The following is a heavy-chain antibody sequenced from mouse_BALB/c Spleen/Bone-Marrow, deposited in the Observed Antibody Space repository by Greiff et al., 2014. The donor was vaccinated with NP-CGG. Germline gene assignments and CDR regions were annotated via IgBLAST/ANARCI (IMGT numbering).Heavy chain of an antibody. CDR3: AAYYYVSSYGFAY. Sequence: VQLQQSGAELVKPGASVKLSCTASGFNIKDTYMHWVKQGPEQGLEWIGRIDPASGNTKFDPKFRGKATIASDTSSNTAYLQLSSLTSEDTAVYYCAAYYYVSSYGFAYWGQGTLVTVSA. CDR1: GFNIKDTY. J-gene: IGHJ3*01. D-gene: IGHD1-1*01. CDR2: IDPASGNT. V-gene: IGHV14-3*02.